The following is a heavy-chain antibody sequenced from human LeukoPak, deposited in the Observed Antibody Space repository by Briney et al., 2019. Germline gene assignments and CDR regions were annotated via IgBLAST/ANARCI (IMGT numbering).Heavy chain of an antibody. Sequence: SETLPLTCSVSEYSISSGYYWGWIRQSPGTGLEWIGMIFHTGSTYYTSSLKSRVTISVDTSKNQFSLGLSSMTAADTAIYYCARLSLVYDPYYFDYWGQGTLVTVSS. D-gene: IGHD5/OR15-5a*01. V-gene: IGHV4-38-2*02. CDR2: IFHTGST. CDR3: ARLSLVYDPYYFDY. CDR1: EYSISSGYY. J-gene: IGHJ4*02.